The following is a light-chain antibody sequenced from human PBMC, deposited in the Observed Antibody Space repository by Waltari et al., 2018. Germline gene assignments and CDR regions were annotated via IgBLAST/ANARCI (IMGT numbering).Light chain of an antibody. CDR2: DNT. CDR3: QSYDSSLSGFYV. J-gene: IGLJ1*01. Sequence: QSVLTQPPSVSGAPGHRVTISCTGSSSNIGAGYDVHWYQKLPGTAPKLLIYDNTNRPSGVPDRFSGSKSGTSASLAITGLQAEDEADYYCQSYDSSLSGFYVFGTGTRVTVL. V-gene: IGLV1-40*01. CDR1: SSNIGAGYD.